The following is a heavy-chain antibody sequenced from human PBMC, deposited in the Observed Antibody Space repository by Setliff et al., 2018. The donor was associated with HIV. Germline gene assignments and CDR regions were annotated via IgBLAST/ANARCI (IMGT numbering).Heavy chain of an antibody. V-gene: IGHV4-39*07. Sequence: SETLSLTCTVSGGSVTSSTYYWCWLRQPPGKGLEWIGNIYSTGSGRTYYSPSLKSRVTVSVDTSKNQFSLKLSSVTAADTAVYYCASDGEWLRLGTYWYFDLWGRGTLVTVSS. CDR1: GGSVTSSTYY. CDR3: ASDGEWLRLGTYWYFDL. D-gene: IGHD5-12*01. CDR2: IYSTGSGRT. J-gene: IGHJ2*01.